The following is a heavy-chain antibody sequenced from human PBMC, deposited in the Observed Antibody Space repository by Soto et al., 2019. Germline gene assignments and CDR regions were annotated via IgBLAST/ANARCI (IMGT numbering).Heavy chain of an antibody. V-gene: IGHV4-34*01. J-gene: IGHJ4*02. CDR3: ARGGGGVWSGYYFHY. CDR2: INHSGST. Sequence: SETLSLTCAVYGGSFSGYYWSWIRQPPGKGLEWIGEINHSGSTNYNPSLKSRVTISVDTSKNQFSLKLSSVTAADTAVYYCARGGGGVWSGYYFHYWGQGTLVTVSS. CDR1: GGSFSGYY. D-gene: IGHD3-3*01.